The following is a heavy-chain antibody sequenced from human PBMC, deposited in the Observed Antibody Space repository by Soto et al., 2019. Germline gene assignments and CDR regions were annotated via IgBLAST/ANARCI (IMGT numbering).Heavy chain of an antibody. CDR3: AGGSSKSWFDP. Sequence: QVQLQESGPGLAKPSQTLSLTCNVSNGSISSSGYYWSWIRQHPGQGLEWIGYIYYSGSTYYNPSLKSRVTISVDTSKNQFSLKLGYVTAADTAIYYCAGGSSKSWFDPWGQGTLVNVSS. D-gene: IGHD6-6*01. CDR2: IYYSGST. CDR1: NGSISSSGYY. J-gene: IGHJ5*02. V-gene: IGHV4-31*03.